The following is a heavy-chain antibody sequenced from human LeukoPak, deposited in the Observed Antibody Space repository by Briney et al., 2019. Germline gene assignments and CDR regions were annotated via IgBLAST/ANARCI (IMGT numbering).Heavy chain of an antibody. V-gene: IGHV3-13*01. CDR1: GFTFSSFD. CDR2: IGTASDT. CDR3: AKDLVPVVVAAGYYYYGMDV. D-gene: IGHD2-15*01. J-gene: IGHJ6*02. Sequence: PGGSLRLSCAASGFTFSSFDMHWVRQPTGQGLEWVSTIGTASDTYYPGSVEGRFTLSRDNAKNSLYLQMNSLRAEDTAVYYCAKDLVPVVVAAGYYYYGMDVWGQGTTVTVSS.